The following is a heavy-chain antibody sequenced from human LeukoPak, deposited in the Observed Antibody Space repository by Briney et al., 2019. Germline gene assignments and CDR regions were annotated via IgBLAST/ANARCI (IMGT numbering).Heavy chain of an antibody. CDR1: GFIFSNHA. V-gene: IGHV3-23*01. Sequence: GGSLRLSCAASGFIFSNHAMSWVRQAPGKGLEWVSAISDSGANTYYADSVRGRFTISRDNSKNMLELQMNSLTTEDTAVYYCTREVWYDALSFDYWGQGTLVSVSS. CDR3: TREVWYDALSFDY. J-gene: IGHJ4*02. CDR2: ISDSGANT. D-gene: IGHD2-15*01.